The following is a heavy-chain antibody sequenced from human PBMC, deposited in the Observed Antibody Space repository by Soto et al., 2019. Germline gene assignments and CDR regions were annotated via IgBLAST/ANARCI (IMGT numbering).Heavy chain of an antibody. CDR1: GSSISSYY. CDR3: ARVDYGGNSDAFDI. CDR2: IYYSGST. V-gene: IGHV4-59*01. J-gene: IGHJ3*02. Sequence: SETLSLTCTVFGSSISSYYCSWIRQPPGKGLEWIGYIYYSGSTNYNPSLKSRVTISVDTSKNQFSLKLSSVTAADTAVYYCARVDYGGNSDAFDIWGQGTMVTVSS. D-gene: IGHD4-17*01.